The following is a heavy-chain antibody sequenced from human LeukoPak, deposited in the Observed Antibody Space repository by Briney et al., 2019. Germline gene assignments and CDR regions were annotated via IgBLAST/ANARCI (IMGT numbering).Heavy chain of an antibody. J-gene: IGHJ5*02. D-gene: IGHD1-26*01. CDR3: ARKLRLGGNWFDP. V-gene: IGHV1-69*13. Sequence: SVKVSCKTSGGTFTSYAITWVRQAPGQGLEWMGKIIPISGTTNYAQKFQGRVTFTADESTGTAYMELSSLRSEDTALYYCARKLRLGGNWFDPWGQGTLVTVSS. CDR2: IIPISGTT. CDR1: GGTFTSYA.